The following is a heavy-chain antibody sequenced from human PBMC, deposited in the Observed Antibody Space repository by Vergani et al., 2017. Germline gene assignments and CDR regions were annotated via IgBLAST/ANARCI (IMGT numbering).Heavy chain of an antibody. V-gene: IGHV4-38-2*01. Sequence: QVQLQESGPGLVKPPGTLSLTCSVSGYSIGSGFYWAWIRQSPGEGLQWLTSIHNRGKTYHNPSLKSRVSVSLDTSKNRFSLNLTSVTATDTAVYYCARSQGDYWYFDVWGPGSLVTVSS. J-gene: IGHJ2*01. CDR3: ARSQGDYWYFDV. CDR2: IHNRGKT. D-gene: IGHD2-21*01. CDR1: GYSIGSGFY.